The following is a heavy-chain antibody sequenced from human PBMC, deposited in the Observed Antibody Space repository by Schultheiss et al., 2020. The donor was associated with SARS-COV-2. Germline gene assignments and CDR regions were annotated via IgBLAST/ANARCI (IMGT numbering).Heavy chain of an antibody. Sequence: ASVKVSCKASGYTFTDYGISWLRQAPGQGPEWMGWIGVYNGNTDYPQKFQGRVTMTTDTSTSTAYMELRSLRYDDTAVYYCARFYDYGDLPPYFDYWGQGTLVTVSS. D-gene: IGHD4-17*01. CDR1: GYTFTDYG. CDR3: ARFYDYGDLPPYFDY. V-gene: IGHV1-18*01. J-gene: IGHJ4*02. CDR2: IGVYNGNT.